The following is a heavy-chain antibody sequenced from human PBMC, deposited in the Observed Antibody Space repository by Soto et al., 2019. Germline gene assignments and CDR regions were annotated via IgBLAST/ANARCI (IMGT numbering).Heavy chain of an antibody. V-gene: IGHV3-9*02. CDR1: GFTADDYA. Sequence: EVQLVESGGGLVQPGRSLRLSCVASGFTADDYAMHWVRQAPGKGLESVSGISSNSDTIDYADSVKGRFTISRDNAKSFLFLQMSSLRPEDTALYYCAKDMKWGGMTTIHYFDSWGQGTLGTVSS. CDR3: AKDMKWGGMTTIHYFDS. J-gene: IGHJ4*02. CDR2: ISSNSDTI. D-gene: IGHD4-17*01.